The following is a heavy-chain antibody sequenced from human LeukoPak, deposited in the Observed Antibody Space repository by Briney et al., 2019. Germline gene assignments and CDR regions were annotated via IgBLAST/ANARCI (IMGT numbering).Heavy chain of an antibody. J-gene: IGHJ3*02. CDR1: GGSFSDYY. CDR3: ARGSGYCSGGSCYPDAFDI. V-gene: IGHV4-34*01. Sequence: SETLSLTCAVYGGSFSDYYWTWIRQPPGKGLEWIGEINHSGSTNYNPSLKSRVTISVDTSKNQFSLKLSSVTAADTAVYYCARGSGYCSGGSCYPDAFDIWGQGTMVTVSS. D-gene: IGHD2-15*01. CDR2: INHSGST.